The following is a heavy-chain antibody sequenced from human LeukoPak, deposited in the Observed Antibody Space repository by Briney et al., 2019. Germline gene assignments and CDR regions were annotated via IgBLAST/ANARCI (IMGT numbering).Heavy chain of an antibody. J-gene: IGHJ4*02. D-gene: IGHD3-22*01. CDR1: GGSISASINS. V-gene: IGHV4-39*01. Sequence: SETLSLTCTVSGGSISASINSWGWIRQPPGKGLEWIGNMYYGGSTHYNPSLKSRVTISVDTSKNQFSLKLSSVTAADTAVYYCARGYYDSSGYYPFPDYWGQGTLVTVSS. CDR3: ARGYYDSSGYYPFPDY. CDR2: MYYGGST.